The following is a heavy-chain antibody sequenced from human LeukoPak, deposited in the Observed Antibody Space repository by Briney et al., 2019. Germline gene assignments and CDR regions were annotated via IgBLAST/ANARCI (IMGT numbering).Heavy chain of an antibody. Sequence: GESLKISCKGFGNTFTTYWIAWVRQLPGKGLGWRGIIYPGDSDTRYSPSFQGQVTISADKSISTAYLQWSSLKASDTAMYYCARQGGDNYYYYGMDVWGQGTTVTVSS. J-gene: IGHJ6*02. CDR3: ARQGGDNYYYYGMDV. D-gene: IGHD5-24*01. CDR1: GNTFTTYW. V-gene: IGHV5-51*01. CDR2: IYPGDSDT.